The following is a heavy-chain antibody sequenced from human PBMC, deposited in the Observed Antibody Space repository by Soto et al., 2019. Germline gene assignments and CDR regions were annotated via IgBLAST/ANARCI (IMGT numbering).Heavy chain of an antibody. J-gene: IGHJ4*02. CDR3: ARDPSYYGSGSYYYFDY. CDR2: INAGNGNT. Sequence: ASVTVSCTASGYTFSNYGIHWVLQAPGQRLEWMGLINAGNGNTKYSQKFQGRVTLTRDTSASTAYMELNSLRAEDTAVYFCARDPSYYGSGSYYYFDYWGQGTLVTVSS. V-gene: IGHV1-3*01. D-gene: IGHD3-10*01. CDR1: GYTFSNYG.